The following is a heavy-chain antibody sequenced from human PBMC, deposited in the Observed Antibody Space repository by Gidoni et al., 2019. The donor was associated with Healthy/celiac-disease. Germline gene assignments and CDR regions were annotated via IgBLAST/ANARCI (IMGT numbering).Heavy chain of an antibody. J-gene: IGHJ4*02. Sequence: EVQLVESGGGVVKPGGSLRLACAASGFTFRSYWMHWVRQAPGKGLVWVSRINSDGSSTSYADSVKGRFTISRDNAKNTLYLQMNSLRAEDTAVYYCARDRTDDYSNYYFDYWGQGTLVTVSS. D-gene: IGHD4-4*01. CDR3: ARDRTDDYSNYYFDY. V-gene: IGHV3-74*01. CDR2: INSDGSST. CDR1: GFTFRSYW.